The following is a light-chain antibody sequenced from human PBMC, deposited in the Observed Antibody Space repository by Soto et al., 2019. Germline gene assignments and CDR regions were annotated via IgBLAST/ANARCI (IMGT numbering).Light chain of an antibody. CDR3: AAWDDSLNGLYV. J-gene: IGLJ1*01. CDR1: SSNIGINT. CDR2: TDN. Sequence: QSVLPQPPSASGTPGQRVTISCSGSSSNIGINTVNWYQQVPGTAPKLLIYTDNQRPSGVPDRFSGSKSGTSASLAISGLQSEDEADYYCAAWDDSLNGLYVFGTGTKVTVL. V-gene: IGLV1-44*01.